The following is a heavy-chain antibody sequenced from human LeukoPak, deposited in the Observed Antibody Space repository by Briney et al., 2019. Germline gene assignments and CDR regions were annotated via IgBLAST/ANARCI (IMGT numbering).Heavy chain of an antibody. Sequence: PSETLSLTCTVSGCSLSRNSYYWVWIPQPPGKGLEGMGSIYFSGTTVFKPSLKRRVTIFVDTTKSQCSLTMSSVTAADTAVYYCARQYSSSSWGLDVWGQGTTVTVSS. CDR3: ARQYSSSSWGLDV. CDR1: GCSLSRNSYY. V-gene: IGHV4-39*01. CDR2: IYFSGTT. D-gene: IGHD6-6*01. J-gene: IGHJ6*02.